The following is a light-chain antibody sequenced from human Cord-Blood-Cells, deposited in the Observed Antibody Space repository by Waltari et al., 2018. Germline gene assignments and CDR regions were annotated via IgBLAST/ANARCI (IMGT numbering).Light chain of an antibody. CDR2: DAS. CDR1: QCVRNY. Sequence: ELVLTQSPATLTLSLGDRATLSSRASQCVRNYLAWYQQKPGQAPRLLIYDASNRANGIPARFSGSGSGTDFTLTISSLEPEDFAVYYCQQRSNWPITFGQGTRLEIK. V-gene: IGKV3-11*01. J-gene: IGKJ5*01. CDR3: QQRSNWPIT.